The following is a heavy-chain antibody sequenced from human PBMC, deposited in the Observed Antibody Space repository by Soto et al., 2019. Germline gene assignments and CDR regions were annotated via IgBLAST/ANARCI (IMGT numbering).Heavy chain of an antibody. CDR1: GGSISSYY. CDR2: IYYSGST. D-gene: IGHD3-22*01. Sequence: SETLSLTCTVSGGSISSYYWSWIRQPPGRGLEWIGYIYYSGSTNYNPSLKSRVTISVDTSKNQFSLKLSSVTAADTAVYYCAREVRDYYDSSGYSNWFDPWGQGTLVTVSS. J-gene: IGHJ5*02. CDR3: AREVRDYYDSSGYSNWFDP. V-gene: IGHV4-59*01.